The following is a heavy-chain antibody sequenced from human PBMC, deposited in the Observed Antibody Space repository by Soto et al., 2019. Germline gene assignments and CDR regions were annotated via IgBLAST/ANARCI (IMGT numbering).Heavy chain of an antibody. Sequence: GGSLRLSCAASGFTFSSYSMNWVRQAPGMGLEWVSSISSSSSYIYYADSVKGRFTISRDNAKNSLYLQMNSLRAEDTAVYYCARSYTHYDFWSGYYYHMDVWGKGTTVTVSS. V-gene: IGHV3-21*01. CDR1: GFTFSSYS. D-gene: IGHD3-3*01. CDR3: ARSYTHYDFWSGYYYHMDV. J-gene: IGHJ6*03. CDR2: ISSSSSYI.